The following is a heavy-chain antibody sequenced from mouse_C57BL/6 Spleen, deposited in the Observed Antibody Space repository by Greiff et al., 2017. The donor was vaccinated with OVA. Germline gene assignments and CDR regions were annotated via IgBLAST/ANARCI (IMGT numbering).Heavy chain of an antibody. V-gene: IGHV1-69*01. CDR2: IDPSDSYT. CDR3: ARYSFYYYGSSYGWFAY. CDR1: GYTFTSYW. Sequence: VQLQQSGAELVMPGASVKLSCKASGYTFTSYWMHWVKQRPGQGLEWIGEIDPSDSYTNYNQKFKGKSTLTVDKSSSTAYMQLSSLTSEDSAVYYCARYSFYYYGSSYGWFAYWGQGTLVTVSA. D-gene: IGHD1-1*01. J-gene: IGHJ3*01.